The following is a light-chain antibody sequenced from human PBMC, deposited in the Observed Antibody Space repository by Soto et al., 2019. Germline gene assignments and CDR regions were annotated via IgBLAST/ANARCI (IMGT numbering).Light chain of an antibody. CDR3: MQALQTPPT. V-gene: IGKV2-28*01. CDR1: QSLLHSNGYNY. J-gene: IGKJ1*01. CDR2: LGS. Sequence: DIVMPQSPLSLPVTPGEPASISCRSSQSLLHSNGYNYLDWYLQKPGQSPQLLIYLGSNRASGVPDRFSGSGSGTDFTLRISRMEAEDVGVYYCMQALQTPPTFGQGTKV.